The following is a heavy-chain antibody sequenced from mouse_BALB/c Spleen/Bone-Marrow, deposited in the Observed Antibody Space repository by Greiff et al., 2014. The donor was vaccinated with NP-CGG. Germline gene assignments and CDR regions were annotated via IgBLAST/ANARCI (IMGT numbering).Heavy chain of an antibody. J-gene: IGHJ4*01. V-gene: IGHV5-15*02. Sequence: DVMLVESGGGLVQPGGSRKLSCAASGFTFSDYGMAWVRQAPGKGPEWVAFISNLAYSIYYADTVTGRFTISRENAKNTLYLEMSRLRAEDKAMYYCAREGGAMDYWGQGTSVTVSS. CDR3: AREGGAMDY. CDR1: GFTFSDYG. CDR2: ISNLAYSI.